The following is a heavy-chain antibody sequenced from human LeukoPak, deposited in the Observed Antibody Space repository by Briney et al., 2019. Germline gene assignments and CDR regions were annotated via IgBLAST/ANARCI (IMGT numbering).Heavy chain of an antibody. CDR2: IYIDGNT. CDR3: ARLFTRAWEYRYGMDV. D-gene: IGHD1-26*01. V-gene: IGHV4-39*02. Sequence: SETPSLTCTVSGGSIRTDGSYWAWIRHPPGKGLEWIGSIYIDGNTNYNSSLQSRFTLSIDTSKNHFSLRLTSVTAADTAVFYCARLFTRAWEYRYGMDVWGQGTAVTVSS. J-gene: IGHJ6*02. CDR1: GGSIRTDGSY.